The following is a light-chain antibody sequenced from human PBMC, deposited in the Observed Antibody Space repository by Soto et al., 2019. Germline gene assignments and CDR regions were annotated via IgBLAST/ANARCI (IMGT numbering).Light chain of an antibody. Sequence: EIVSTQSPATLSVSPWERFPLSCRASQNLHSFLNWYQQKPGQAPRLLIYGASTRATGIPARFSGSGSGTEFTLSIGSLQSEDFAVYYCQQYNDWPPTFGQGTKVDIK. V-gene: IGKV3-15*01. J-gene: IGKJ1*01. CDR2: GAS. CDR1: QNLHSF. CDR3: QQYNDWPPT.